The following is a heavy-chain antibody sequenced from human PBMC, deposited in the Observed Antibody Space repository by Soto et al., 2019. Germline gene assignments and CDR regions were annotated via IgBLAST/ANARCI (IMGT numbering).Heavy chain of an antibody. CDR1: GGSISSYY. D-gene: IGHD5-12*01. Sequence: SETLSLTCTVSGGSISSYYWSWIRQPAGKGLEWIGRIYTSGSTNYNPSLKSRVTMSVDTSKNQFSLKLSSVTAADTAVYYCAREPYSGYDYYFDYWGQGTLVTVSS. CDR3: AREPYSGYDYYFDY. CDR2: IYTSGST. V-gene: IGHV4-4*07. J-gene: IGHJ4*02.